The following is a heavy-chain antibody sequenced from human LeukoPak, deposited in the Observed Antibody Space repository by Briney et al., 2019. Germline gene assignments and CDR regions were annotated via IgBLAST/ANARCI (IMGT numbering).Heavy chain of an antibody. CDR1: GFTFSSYA. V-gene: IGHV3-30-3*01. J-gene: IGHJ3*02. CDR3: AGEGRGYSYGYGPMAFDI. D-gene: IGHD5-18*01. CDR2: ISYDGSNK. Sequence: PGGSLRLSCAASGFTFSSYAMHWVRQAPDKGLEWVAVISYDGSNKYYADSVKGRFTISRDNSKNTLYLQMNSLRAEDTAVYYCAGEGRGYSYGYGPMAFDIWGQGTMVTVSS.